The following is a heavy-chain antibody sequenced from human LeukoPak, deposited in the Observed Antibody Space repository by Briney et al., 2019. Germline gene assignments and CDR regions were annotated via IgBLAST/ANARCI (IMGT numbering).Heavy chain of an antibody. Sequence: GESLRVSCKGSGYSFTSYWITWVRQMPGKGLEWMGRIDPSDSYTNNSPSFQGHVTLSADKSISTVYLQWSSLKASDTAMYYCARSITARLDYWRQGNLVTVSS. CDR2: IDPSDSYT. D-gene: IGHD6-6*01. V-gene: IGHV5-10-1*01. CDR1: GYSFTSYW. CDR3: ARSITARLDY. J-gene: IGHJ4*02.